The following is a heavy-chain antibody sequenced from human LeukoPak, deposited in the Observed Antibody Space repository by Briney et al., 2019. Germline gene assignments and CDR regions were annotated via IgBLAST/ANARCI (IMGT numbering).Heavy chain of an antibody. CDR2: ISYDGSNK. CDR1: GFTFSSYA. J-gene: IGHJ4*02. V-gene: IGHV3-30*04. D-gene: IGHD1-20*01. CDR3: AKGWLNWPMN. Sequence: PGGSLRLSCAASGFTFSSYAMHWVRQAPGKGLEWVAVISYDGSNKYYADSVKGRFTISRDNSKNTLYLQMDSLRGEDTAVYYCAKGWLNWPMNWGQGSLVTVSS.